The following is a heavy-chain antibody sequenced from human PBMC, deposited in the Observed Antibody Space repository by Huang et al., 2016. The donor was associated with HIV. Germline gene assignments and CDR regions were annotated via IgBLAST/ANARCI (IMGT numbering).Heavy chain of an antibody. D-gene: IGHD1-1*01. CDR2: ISAYNCNT. V-gene: IGHV1-18*01. Sequence: QVELVQSGAEVKRPGAAVRVSCQAAGYIFTKYGIIWVRPAPGQGLEWKGWISAYNCNTNYAEKFQGRVTLTRDTSATTAYMELRDVTSADTAVYYCARDHWYPLQNWFDLWGQGTLVTVSS. CDR3: ARDHWYPLQNWFDL. CDR1: GYIFTKYG. J-gene: IGHJ5*01.